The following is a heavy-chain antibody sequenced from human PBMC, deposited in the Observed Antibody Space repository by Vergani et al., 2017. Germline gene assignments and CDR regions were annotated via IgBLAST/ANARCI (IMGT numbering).Heavy chain of an antibody. Sequence: QVQLVQSGDEMKKPAASVSVSCKASGYSFTTSGISWVRQAPGQGPEWMGWINGYNANTKYAQHFQGRVTMTADTTTSTAYMELRGLRSDDTAVYYCTGVPFGYYEKSRYYPEYTQQWGQGTLVTVSA. D-gene: IGHD3-22*01. CDR1: GYSFTTSG. CDR2: INGYNANT. CDR3: TGVPFGYYEKSRYYPEYTQQ. V-gene: IGHV1-18*01. J-gene: IGHJ4*03.